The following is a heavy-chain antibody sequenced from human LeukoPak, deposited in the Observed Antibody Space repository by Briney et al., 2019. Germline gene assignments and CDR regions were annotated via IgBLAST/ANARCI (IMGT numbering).Heavy chain of an antibody. CDR3: ARQPPSDGDTGPDYFDY. J-gene: IGHJ4*02. D-gene: IGHD5-18*01. Sequence: SETLSLTCTVSGGSISSYYWSWIRQPPGKGLEWIGYIYYSGSTNYNPSLQSRVTISVDTSKNQFSLKLSSVTAADTAVYYCARQPPSDGDTGPDYFDYWGQGTLVTVSS. CDR1: GGSISSYY. CDR2: IYYSGST. V-gene: IGHV4-59*08.